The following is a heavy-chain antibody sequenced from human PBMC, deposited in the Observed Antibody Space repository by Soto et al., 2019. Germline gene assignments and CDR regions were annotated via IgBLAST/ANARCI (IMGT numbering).Heavy chain of an antibody. Sequence: PSETLSLTCTVSGVSISSYYWSWIRQPPGKGLEWIGYIYYSGSTDYNPSLKSRVTISVDTSKNQFSLKLSSVTAADTAVYYCARDGGYPRSWFDPWGQGTLVTVSS. J-gene: IGHJ5*02. CDR3: ARDGGYPRSWFDP. V-gene: IGHV4-59*01. D-gene: IGHD1-26*01. CDR1: GVSISSYY. CDR2: IYYSGST.